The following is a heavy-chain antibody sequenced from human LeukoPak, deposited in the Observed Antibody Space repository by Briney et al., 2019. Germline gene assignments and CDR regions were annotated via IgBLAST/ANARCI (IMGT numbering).Heavy chain of an antibody. CDR2: IKQDGSEK. CDR3: TRVEETATTAAIIRKYSYYYYYMDV. CDR1: GFTFSTYR. D-gene: IGHD4-11*01. V-gene: IGHV3-7*01. J-gene: IGHJ6*03. Sequence: GGSLRLSCAASGFTFSTYRMSWVRQAPGKGLEWVANIKQDGSEKHHVDSVKGRFTTSRDNAKNSLYLQMSSLRAEDTAVYYCTRVEETATTAAIIRKYSYYYYYMDVWGKGNTVTVSS.